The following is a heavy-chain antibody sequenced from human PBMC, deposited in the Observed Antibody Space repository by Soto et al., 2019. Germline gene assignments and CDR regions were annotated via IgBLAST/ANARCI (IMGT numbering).Heavy chain of an antibody. Sequence: SETLSLTCAVYGGSFSGYYWSWIRQPPGKGLEWIGEINHSGSTNYNPSLKSRVTISVDTSKNQFSLKLSSVTAADTAVYYCARGRGTTGNDYWGQGTLVTAPQ. J-gene: IGHJ4*02. CDR1: GGSFSGYY. D-gene: IGHD4-17*01. V-gene: IGHV4-34*01. CDR2: INHSGST. CDR3: ARGRGTTGNDY.